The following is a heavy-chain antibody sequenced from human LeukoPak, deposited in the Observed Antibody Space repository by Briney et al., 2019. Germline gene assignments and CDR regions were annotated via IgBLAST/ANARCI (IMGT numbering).Heavy chain of an antibody. CDR3: SRGMEPYYYMDV. CDR1: GYTFTGYY. J-gene: IGHJ6*03. D-gene: IGHD1-26*01. CDR2: INPNSGGT. V-gene: IGHV1-2*02. Sequence: ASVKVSCKASGYTFTGYYMHWVRQAPGQGLEWMGWINPNSGGTNYAQKFQGRVTMTRDTSISTAYMELSRLRFDDTAVYYCSRGMEPYYYMDVWGKGTTVTVSS.